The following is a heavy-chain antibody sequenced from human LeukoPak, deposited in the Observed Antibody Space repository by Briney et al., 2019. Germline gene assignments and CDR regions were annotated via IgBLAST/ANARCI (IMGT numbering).Heavy chain of an antibody. CDR1: AFAFSSLY. V-gene: IGHV3-74*01. Sequence: GGSLRLSCAATAFAFSSLYKPRVRQAPGKGLVWVSRINIDGSSTTYADSVKGRFTISRDNTNNPLYLQMNSLRAEDTAVYYCARAITLSRSPAYWRQGTLVTVPS. D-gene: IGHD1-14*01. CDR3: ARAITLSRSPAY. J-gene: IGHJ4*02. CDR2: INIDGSST.